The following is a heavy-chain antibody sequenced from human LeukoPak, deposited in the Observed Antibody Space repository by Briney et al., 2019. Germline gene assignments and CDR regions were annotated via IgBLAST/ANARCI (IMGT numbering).Heavy chain of an antibody. D-gene: IGHD1-26*01. CDR2: IKQDGREI. V-gene: IGHV3-7*01. CDR1: GFTLSSYW. Sequence: GGSLRLSCAASGFTLSSYWMSWVRQAPGKGLEWVANIKQDGREIYYVDSVKGRFTISRDNAKNSLYLQMNSLRAEDTAVYYCARDKQVGATYFDYWGQGTLVTVSS. CDR3: ARDKQVGATYFDY. J-gene: IGHJ4*02.